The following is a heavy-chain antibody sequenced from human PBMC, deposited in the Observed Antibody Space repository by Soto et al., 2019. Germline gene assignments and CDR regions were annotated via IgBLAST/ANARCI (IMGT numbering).Heavy chain of an antibody. Sequence: GGSLRLSCSASGFTFTSFSMNWVRQAPGKGLEWVSSISSTTNYIYYGDSMKGRFTISRDNAKNSLYLEMNSLRAEDTAVYYCARESEDLTSNFDYWGQGTLVTVSS. CDR3: ARESEDLTSNFDY. CDR2: ISSTTNYI. J-gene: IGHJ4*02. V-gene: IGHV3-21*06. CDR1: GFTFTSFS.